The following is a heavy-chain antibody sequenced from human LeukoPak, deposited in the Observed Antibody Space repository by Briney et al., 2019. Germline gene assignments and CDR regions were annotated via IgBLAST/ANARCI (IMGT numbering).Heavy chain of an antibody. V-gene: IGHV4-4*07. Sequence: KASETLSLTCTVSGGSINSYYWNWIRQPAGKGLEWIGRIYTSGSSNYNPSLKSRVTMSVDTSKNQFSLKLSSVTAADTAVYYCARDPNDILTGYYNYCYYYMDVWGKGTTVTVSS. CDR2: IYTSGSS. D-gene: IGHD3-9*01. J-gene: IGHJ6*03. CDR3: ARDPNDILTGYYNYCYYYMDV. CDR1: GGSINSYY.